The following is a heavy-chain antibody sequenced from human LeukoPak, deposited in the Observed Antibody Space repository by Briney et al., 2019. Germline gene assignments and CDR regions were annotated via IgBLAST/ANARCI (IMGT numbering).Heavy chain of an antibody. Sequence: AGGSPRLSCSASGFIFSTYAMHWVRQAPGKGLEYVSAISNNGYITYYADSVKGRFTISRDNSKKTLFLQMSSLRAEDTAVYFCVKAGVEDDWYFDLWGRGTLVTVSS. D-gene: IGHD3-3*01. V-gene: IGHV3-64D*06. J-gene: IGHJ2*01. CDR1: GFIFSTYA. CDR2: ISNNGYIT. CDR3: VKAGVEDDWYFDL.